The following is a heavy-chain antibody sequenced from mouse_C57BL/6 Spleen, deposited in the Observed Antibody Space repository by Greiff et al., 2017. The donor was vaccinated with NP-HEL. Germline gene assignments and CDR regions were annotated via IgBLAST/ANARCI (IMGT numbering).Heavy chain of an antibody. CDR2: ISSGSSTI. V-gene: IGHV5-17*01. CDR1: GFTFSDYG. CDR3: ARSPNWDYFDY. J-gene: IGHJ2*01. Sequence: VQLKESGGGLVKPGGSLKLSCAASGFTFSDYGMHWVRQAPEKGLEWVAYISSGSSTIYYADTVKGRFTISRDNAKNTLFLQMTSLRSEDTAMYYCARSPNWDYFDYWGQGTTLTVSS. D-gene: IGHD4-1*01.